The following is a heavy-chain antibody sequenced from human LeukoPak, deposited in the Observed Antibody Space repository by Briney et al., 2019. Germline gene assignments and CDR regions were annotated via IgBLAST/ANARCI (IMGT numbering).Heavy chain of an antibody. J-gene: IGHJ4*02. V-gene: IGHV3-20*04. D-gene: IGHD4-17*01. CDR3: ARVSPNTVTTLQYFDY. CDR2: INSDGSST. Sequence: GGSLRLSCAASGFSFDDYGMSWVRQAPGKGLEWVSGINSDGSSTNYADSVKGRFTISRDNAKNSLYLQMNSLRAEDTAVYYCARVSPNTVTTLQYFDYWGQGTLVTVSS. CDR1: GFSFDDYG.